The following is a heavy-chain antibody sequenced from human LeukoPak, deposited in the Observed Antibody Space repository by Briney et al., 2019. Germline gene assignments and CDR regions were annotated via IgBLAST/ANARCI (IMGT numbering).Heavy chain of an antibody. CDR2: ISWNSGSI. V-gene: IGHV3-9*01. CDR1: GFTFDDYA. J-gene: IGHJ4*02. CDR3: AKDIRYSSSWPDY. Sequence: GGSLRLSCAASGFTFDDYAMHWVRQAPGKGVEWVSGISWNSGSIGYADSVKGRFTISRDNAKNSLYLQMNSLRAEDTALYYCAKDIRYSSSWPDYWGQGTLVTVSS. D-gene: IGHD6-13*01.